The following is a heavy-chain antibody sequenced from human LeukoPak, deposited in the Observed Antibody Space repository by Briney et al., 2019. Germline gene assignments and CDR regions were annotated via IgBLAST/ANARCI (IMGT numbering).Heavy chain of an antibody. D-gene: IGHD3-22*01. V-gene: IGHV1-2*02. CDR2: INPNSGGT. CDR1: GYTFTGYH. CDR3: AREDYYDSSGYYYPFDY. Sequence: ASVKVSCKASGYTFTGYHMHWVRQAPGQGLEWMGWINPNSGGTNYAQKFQGRVTMTRDTSISTAYMELSRLRSDDTAVYYCAREDYYDSSGYYYPFDYWGQGTLVTVSS. J-gene: IGHJ4*02.